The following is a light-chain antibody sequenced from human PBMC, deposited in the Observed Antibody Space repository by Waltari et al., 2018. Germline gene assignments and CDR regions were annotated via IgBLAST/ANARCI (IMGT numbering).Light chain of an antibody. CDR1: SRDVATYKY. J-gene: IGLJ3*02. CDR3: TSHAGTNSV. CDR2: EVS. Sequence: QSALTRPASVSGSPGQSVTISCTGSSRDVATYKYVSWYQQHPGKVPKLMIYEVSKRASGVPDRFSGSKSGNTASLTVSGLQAEDEAEYFCTSHAGTNSVFGGGTKLTVL. V-gene: IGLV2-8*01.